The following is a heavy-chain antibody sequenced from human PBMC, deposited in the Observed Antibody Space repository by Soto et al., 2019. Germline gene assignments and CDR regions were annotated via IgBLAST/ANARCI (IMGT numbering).Heavy chain of an antibody. J-gene: IGHJ4*02. CDR3: ARGYCSSIGCSHYFDY. CDR1: GYTFTGNY. Sequence: QVQLVQSGAEVKKPGASVKVSCKASGYTFTGNYLHWVRQAPGQGLEWMAWINPTTGDTKSTQKLQGRVTMTWDTAISTAYMDLSRLRSDDTAIYFCARGYCSSIGCSHYFDYWGQGTLVTVSS. CDR2: INPTTGDT. V-gene: IGHV1-2*02. D-gene: IGHD2-2*01.